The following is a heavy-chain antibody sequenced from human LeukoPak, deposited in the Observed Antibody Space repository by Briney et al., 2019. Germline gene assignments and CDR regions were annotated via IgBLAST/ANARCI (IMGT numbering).Heavy chain of an antibody. D-gene: IGHD4-17*01. J-gene: IGHJ4*02. V-gene: IGHV4-30-4*01. CDR1: GGSISSGDYY. Sequence: SETLSLTCTVSGGSISSGDYYWSWIRQPPGKGLEWLGYIYYSGSTYHNPALKSRVSMSVDTSKNQFSLKLSSVTAADTAVYYCARVRYGDYFFDYWGQGTLVTVSS. CDR3: ARVRYGDYFFDY. CDR2: IYYSGST.